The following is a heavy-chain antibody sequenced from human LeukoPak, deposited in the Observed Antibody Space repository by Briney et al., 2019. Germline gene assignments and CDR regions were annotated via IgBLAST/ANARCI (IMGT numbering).Heavy chain of an antibody. CDR1: GGSISSYY. J-gene: IGHJ6*02. Sequence: PSETLSLTCTVSGGSISSYYWSWIRQPAGKGLEWIGRVYTSGSTNYNPSLKSRVTMSVDTSKNQFSLKLSSVTAADTAVYYCARDAPNNYYYYGMDVWGQGATVTVSS. V-gene: IGHV4-4*07. D-gene: IGHD2-8*01. CDR2: VYTSGST. CDR3: ARDAPNNYYYYGMDV.